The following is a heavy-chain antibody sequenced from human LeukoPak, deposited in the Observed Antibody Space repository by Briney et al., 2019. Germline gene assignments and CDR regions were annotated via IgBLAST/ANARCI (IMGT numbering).Heavy chain of an antibody. D-gene: IGHD2-2*01. J-gene: IGHJ4*02. CDR3: AKAKQEYQLPPDY. Sequence: GGSLRLSCAASGFTFSSYGMHWVRQAPGKGLEWVAVISYDGSNKYYADSVKGRFTISRDNSKNTLYLQMNSLRAEDTAVYYCAKAKQEYQLPPDYWGQGTLVTVSS. CDR1: GFTFSSYG. CDR2: ISYDGSNK. V-gene: IGHV3-30*18.